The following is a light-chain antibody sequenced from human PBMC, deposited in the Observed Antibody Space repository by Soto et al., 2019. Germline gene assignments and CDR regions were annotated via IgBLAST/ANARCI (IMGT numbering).Light chain of an antibody. CDR1: HGVDNY. V-gene: IGKV3-20*01. Sequence: EIVLTQSPGTLSLSPGERATLSCRASHGVDNYLAWYQQKPLQAPRLLIYGASSRATGIPDRFSGSGYGTDFTLTISRLEPEDFAVYYCHQYGVSPVTFGQGTTVEIK. CDR2: GAS. CDR3: HQYGVSPVT. J-gene: IGKJ1*01.